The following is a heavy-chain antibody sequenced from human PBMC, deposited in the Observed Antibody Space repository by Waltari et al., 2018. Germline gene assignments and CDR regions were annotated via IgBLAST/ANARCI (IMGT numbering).Heavy chain of an antibody. V-gene: IGHV4-34*01. CDR2: INHSGST. D-gene: IGHD5-18*01. CDR1: GGSFSGYY. J-gene: IGHJ4*02. CDR3: AREGIQLWSPAYFDY. Sequence: QVQLQQWGAGLLKPSETLSLTCAVYGGSFSGYYWSWIRQPPGKGLEWIGEINHSGSTNYNPSLKSRVTISVDTSKNQFSLKLSSVTAADTAVYYCAREGIQLWSPAYFDYWDQGTLVTVSS.